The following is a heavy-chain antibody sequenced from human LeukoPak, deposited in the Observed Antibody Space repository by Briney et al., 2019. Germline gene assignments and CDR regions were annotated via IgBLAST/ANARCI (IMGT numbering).Heavy chain of an antibody. D-gene: IGHD5-24*01. J-gene: IGHJ4*02. CDR2: ISWNSGSI. Sequence: PGGSLRLSCAASGFSFTSYAMHWVRQAPGKGLEWVSGISWNSGSIEYVDSVEGRFTISRDNAKNSPYLQMNSLRAEDTAFYYCAKADGFFRGYYDHWGQGTLVTVSS. CDR1: GFSFTSYA. CDR3: AKADGFFRGYYDH. V-gene: IGHV3-9*01.